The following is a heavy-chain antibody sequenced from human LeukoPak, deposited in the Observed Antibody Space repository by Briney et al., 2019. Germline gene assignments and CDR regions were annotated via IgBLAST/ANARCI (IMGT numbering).Heavy chain of an antibody. J-gene: IGHJ4*02. Sequence: PGRSLRLSCAASGFTFSSYGMHWVRQAPGKGLEWVAVISYDGSNKYYADSVKGRFTISRDNSKNTLYLQMNSLRAEDMAVYYCANSDRYSGNYLLDYWGQGTLVTVSS. CDR3: ANSDRYSGNYLLDY. D-gene: IGHD1-26*01. CDR1: GFTFSSYG. CDR2: ISYDGSNK. V-gene: IGHV3-30*18.